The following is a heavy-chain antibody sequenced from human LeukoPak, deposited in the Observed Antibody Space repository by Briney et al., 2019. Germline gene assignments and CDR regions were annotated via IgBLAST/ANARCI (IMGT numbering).Heavy chain of an antibody. CDR3: ARDWYHTIDY. D-gene: IGHD2-2*01. V-gene: IGHV3-20*04. CDR2: TYWNGGGT. Sequence: GGSLRLSCEASGFNFEGYGMSWVRQAPGKGLEWVSGTYWNGGGTGYADSVRGRFTISRDNAKNTLYLQMNSLRVDDTAVYYCARDWYHTIDYWGQGTLVTVSS. CDR1: GFNFEGYG. J-gene: IGHJ4*02.